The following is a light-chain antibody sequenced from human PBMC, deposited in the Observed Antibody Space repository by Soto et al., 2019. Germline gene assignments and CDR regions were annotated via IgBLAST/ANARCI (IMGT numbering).Light chain of an antibody. CDR3: QKYNSVPHT. J-gene: IGKJ2*01. CDR1: QVIYTY. CDR2: AAS. V-gene: IGKV1-27*01. Sequence: DIQMIQSPSSLSASVGDRVTITCRASQVIYTYLAWYQQKPGTVPKLLIYAASTLQSGVPSRFSGSGSGTDFTLTISSLQPEDVATYYCQKYNSVPHTFGQGTKVEIK.